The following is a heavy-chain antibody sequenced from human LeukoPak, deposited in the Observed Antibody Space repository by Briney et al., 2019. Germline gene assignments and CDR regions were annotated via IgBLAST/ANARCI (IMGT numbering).Heavy chain of an antibody. Sequence: SQTLSLTCAISGDTVSNKRSAWNWIRQSPSRGLEWLGRTYYRSKWYNDYAVSVKSRITINPDTSKNQFSLQLNSVTPEDTAVYYCARNLAAGPNWFDPRGQGTLVTVSS. J-gene: IGHJ5*02. CDR2: TYYRSKWYN. CDR3: ARNLAAGPNWFDP. V-gene: IGHV6-1*01. CDR1: GDTVSNKRSA. D-gene: IGHD6-25*01.